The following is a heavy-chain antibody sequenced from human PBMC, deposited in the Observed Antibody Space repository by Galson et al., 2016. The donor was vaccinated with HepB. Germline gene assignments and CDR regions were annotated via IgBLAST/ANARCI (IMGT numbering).Heavy chain of an antibody. CDR1: GDSITSGSHY. V-gene: IGHV4-39*01. CDR3: ARVALQVRGLSNWFDP. Sequence: SETLSLTCNVSGDSITSGSHYWGWIRQPPEKGLEWIASMIYTGNTYYNPSLKSRVTISVDTSTNQFSLRLNSVTAADAAVYYCARVALQVRGLSNWFDPWGQGTLVTVSS. CDR2: MIYTGNT. D-gene: IGHD2-15*01. J-gene: IGHJ5*02.